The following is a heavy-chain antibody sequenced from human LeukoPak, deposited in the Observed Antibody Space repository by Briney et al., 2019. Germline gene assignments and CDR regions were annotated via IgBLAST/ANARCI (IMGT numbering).Heavy chain of an antibody. CDR2: INPSGSST. J-gene: IGHJ3*02. CDR1: GYTFTSYY. V-gene: IGHV1-46*01. Sequence: ASVKVSCKASGYTFTSYYMRWVRQAPGQGLEWMGIINPSGSSTSYAQKFQGRVTMTRDTSTSTVYMELSSLRSEDTAVYYCARDIYCSSTSCDAFDIWGQGTMVTVSS. CDR3: ARDIYCSSTSCDAFDI. D-gene: IGHD2-2*01.